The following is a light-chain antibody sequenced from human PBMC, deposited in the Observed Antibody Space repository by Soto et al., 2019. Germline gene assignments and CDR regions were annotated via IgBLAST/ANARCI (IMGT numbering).Light chain of an antibody. J-gene: IGKJ4*01. V-gene: IGKV1-12*01. CDR3: QQANSLPLT. CDR2: AAS. Sequence: DIQMTQSPSSMSASVGDRVTITCRASQSISSWLAWYQQQPGKAPKVLIYAASSLQSGVPSRFSGNGSGTDFTLTISSLQPEDFATYYCQQANSLPLTFGGGTKVEIK. CDR1: QSISSW.